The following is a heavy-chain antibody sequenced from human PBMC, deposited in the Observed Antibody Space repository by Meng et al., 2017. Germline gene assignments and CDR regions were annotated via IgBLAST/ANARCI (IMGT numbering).Heavy chain of an antibody. V-gene: IGHV3-9*01. Sequence: SLKISCAASGFTFDDYAMHWVRQAPGKGLEWVSGISWNSGSIGYADSVKGRFTISRDNAKNSLYLQMNSLRAEDTALYYCAKDISPGIAVAGQGNYFDYWGHGNLVNVAS. CDR1: GFTFDDYA. J-gene: IGHJ4*01. CDR2: ISWNSGSI. D-gene: IGHD6-19*01. CDR3: AKDISPGIAVAGQGNYFDY.